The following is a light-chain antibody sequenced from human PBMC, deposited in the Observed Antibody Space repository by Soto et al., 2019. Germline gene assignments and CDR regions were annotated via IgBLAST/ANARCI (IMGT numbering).Light chain of an antibody. CDR3: QSYDSSLSGLYV. CDR2: ADT. J-gene: IGLJ1*01. Sequence: QSVLTQPPSVSGAPGQRITISCTGSSSNIGAGYDVHWYRQLPGTAPKLLIFADTKRPSGVPDRFSGSKSGTSASLAITGLQAEDEADYYCQSYDSSLSGLYVFRTGTKVTVL. V-gene: IGLV1-40*01. CDR1: SSNIGAGYD.